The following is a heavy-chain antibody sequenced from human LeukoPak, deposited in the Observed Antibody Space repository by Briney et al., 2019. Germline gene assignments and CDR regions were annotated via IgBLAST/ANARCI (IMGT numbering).Heavy chain of an antibody. D-gene: IGHD6-6*01. CDR3: AIPSGGHSSSLYFDY. CDR1: GYTLTELS. V-gene: IGHV1-24*01. CDR2: FDPEDGET. Sequence: ASVKVSCKVSGYTLTELSMHWVRQAPGKGLEWMGGFDPEDGETIYAQKFQGRVTITTDESTSTAYMELSSLRSEDTAVYYCAIPSGGHSSSLYFDYWGQGTLVTVSS. J-gene: IGHJ4*02.